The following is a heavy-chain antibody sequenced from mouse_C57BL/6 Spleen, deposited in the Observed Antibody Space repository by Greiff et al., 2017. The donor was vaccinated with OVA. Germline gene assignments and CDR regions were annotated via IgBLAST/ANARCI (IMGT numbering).Heavy chain of an antibody. D-gene: IGHD1-1*01. CDR1: GYTFTSYG. J-gene: IGHJ2*01. CDR3: ARSGGSSYGYFDY. Sequence: QVQLKESGAELARPGASVKLSCKASGYTFTSYGISWVKQRTGQGLEWIGEIYPRSGNTYYNEKFKGKATLTADKSSSTAYMELRSLTSEDSAVYFCARSGGSSYGYFDYWGQGTTLTVSS. CDR2: IYPRSGNT. V-gene: IGHV1-81*01.